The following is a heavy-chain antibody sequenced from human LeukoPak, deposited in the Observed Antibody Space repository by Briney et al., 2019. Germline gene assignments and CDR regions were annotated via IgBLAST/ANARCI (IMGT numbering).Heavy chain of an antibody. Sequence: PGGSLRLSCAASGFTFDDYAMHWVRQAPGKGLEWVSGISWNSGNIGYADSVKGRFTISRDNAKNSLYLQMNSLRAEDTALYYCAKDTGYSSEGGFTWGQGTLVTVSS. CDR2: ISWNSGNI. CDR3: AKDTGYSSEGGFT. CDR1: GFTFDDYA. J-gene: IGHJ5*02. D-gene: IGHD6-19*01. V-gene: IGHV3-9*01.